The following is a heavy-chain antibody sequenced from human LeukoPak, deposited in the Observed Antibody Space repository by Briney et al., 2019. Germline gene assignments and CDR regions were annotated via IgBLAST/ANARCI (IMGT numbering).Heavy chain of an antibody. J-gene: IGHJ1*01. V-gene: IGHV3-21*01. Sequence: GGSLRLSCAASGFTFSSYSMNWVRQAPGKGLEWVSSISSSSSYIYYADSVKGRFTISRDNAKNSLYLQMNSLRAEDTAVYYCAKDLWEAAAGTGSGYLQHWGQGTLVTVSS. CDR3: AKDLWEAAAGTGSGYLQH. D-gene: IGHD6-13*01. CDR1: GFTFSSYS. CDR2: ISSSSSYI.